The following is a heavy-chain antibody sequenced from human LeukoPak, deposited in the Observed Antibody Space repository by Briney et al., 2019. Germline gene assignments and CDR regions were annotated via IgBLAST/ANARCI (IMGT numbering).Heavy chain of an antibody. CDR3: ARVLAGYEFWGGYYIY. Sequence: GGSLRLSCAASGFTLNNYTINWVRQAPGKGLVWVSDIRSSRNTIYYADSVKGRFTISRDNAKNSLFLQMNSLRAEDTAVYYCARVLAGYEFWGGYYIYWGQGTLVTVSS. J-gene: IGHJ4*02. CDR1: GFTLNNYT. D-gene: IGHD3-3*01. CDR2: IRSSRNTI. V-gene: IGHV3-48*04.